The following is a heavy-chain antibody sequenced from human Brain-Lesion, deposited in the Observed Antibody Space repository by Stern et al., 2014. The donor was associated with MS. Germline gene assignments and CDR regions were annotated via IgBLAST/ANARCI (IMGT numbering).Heavy chain of an antibody. CDR1: GGSISSGGYY. D-gene: IGHD2-2*01. V-gene: IGHV4-61*02. Sequence: VQLLESGPGLVKPSQTLSLSCTVSGGSISSGGYYWSWIRQPAGKGLEWIGRIFNSGRTSYNPSLKSRVTISIDPSKTQFSLRLNSMTAADTAVYYCARGRVVPGFQYYATDVWGQGTTVIVSS. J-gene: IGHJ6*02. CDR2: IFNSGRT. CDR3: ARGRVVPGFQYYATDV.